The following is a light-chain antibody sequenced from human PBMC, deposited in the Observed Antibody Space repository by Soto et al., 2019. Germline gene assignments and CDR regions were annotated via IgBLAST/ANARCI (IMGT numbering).Light chain of an antibody. V-gene: IGKV3-20*01. J-gene: IGKJ1*01. CDR2: GAS. Sequence: EIVLTQSPGTLSLSPGERATLSCRASQSVSSNNLAWYQQRPGQAPRVVIYGASTRATGIPERFSGSGSGTDFTLTISRLEPEDFAVYYCQQYNDWLWTFGQGTKVEIK. CDR1: QSVSSNN. CDR3: QQYNDWLWT.